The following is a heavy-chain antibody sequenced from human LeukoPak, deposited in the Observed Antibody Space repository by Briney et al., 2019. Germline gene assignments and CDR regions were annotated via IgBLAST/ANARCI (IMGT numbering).Heavy chain of an antibody. J-gene: IGHJ4*02. Sequence: ASVKVSCKTSGYTFTSCAIHWVRQAPGQGLEWMGWINTNTGNPTYAQGFTGRFVFSLDTSVSTAYLQISSLKAEDTAVYYCASSYATMIPYWGQGTLVTVSS. CDR2: INTNTGNP. CDR3: ASSYATMIPY. V-gene: IGHV7-4-1*02. D-gene: IGHD5-24*01. CDR1: GYTFTSCA.